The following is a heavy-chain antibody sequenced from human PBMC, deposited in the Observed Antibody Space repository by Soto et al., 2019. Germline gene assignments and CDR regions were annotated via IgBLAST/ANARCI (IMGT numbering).Heavy chain of an antibody. J-gene: IGHJ4*02. CDR3: AKDLRGFSYGSGY. CDR1: GFTFSSYA. Sequence: PGGSLRLSCAASGFTFSSYAVSWVGQAPGKGLEWVSDISGSGGSRSYADSVKGRFTISRDNSKNMLYLQMNSLRAEDTAVYYCAKDLRGFSYGSGYWGQGTLVTVSS. V-gene: IGHV3-23*01. D-gene: IGHD5-18*01. CDR2: ISGSGGSR.